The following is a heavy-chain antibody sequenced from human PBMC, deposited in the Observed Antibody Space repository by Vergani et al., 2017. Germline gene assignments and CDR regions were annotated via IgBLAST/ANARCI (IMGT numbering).Heavy chain of an antibody. D-gene: IGHD1-26*01. V-gene: IGHV1-69*12. J-gene: IGHJ6*02. CDR3: AMSNSGSYTGGGYYYYGMDV. Sequence: QVQLVQSGAEVKKPGSSVKVSCKASGGTFSSYAISWVRQAPGQGLEWMGGIIPIFGTANYAQKFQGRVTITADESTSTAYMELSSLRSEDTAVYYCAMSNSGSYTGGGYYYYGMDVWGQGTTVTVSS. CDR1: GGTFSSYA. CDR2: IIPIFGTA.